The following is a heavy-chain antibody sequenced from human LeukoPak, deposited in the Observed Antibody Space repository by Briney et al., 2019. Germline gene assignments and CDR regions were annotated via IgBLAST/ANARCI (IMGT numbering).Heavy chain of an antibody. V-gene: IGHV4-39*07. CDR3: ARESLTWLQSRTSWFDP. CDR1: GVSISGSYYY. Sequence: PSETLSLTCAVSGVSISGSYYYWGWIRQPPGKGLEWIGNIYYSGSTYYNPSLKSRVTISVDTSKNQFSLRLSSVTAADTAVYYCARESLTWLQSRTSWFDPWGQGTLVTVSS. D-gene: IGHD5-24*01. J-gene: IGHJ5*02. CDR2: IYYSGST.